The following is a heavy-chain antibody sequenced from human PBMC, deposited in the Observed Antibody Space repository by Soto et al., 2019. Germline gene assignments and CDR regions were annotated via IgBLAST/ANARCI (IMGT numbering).Heavy chain of an antibody. Sequence: SVKVSCKASGGTFSSYAISWVRQAPGQGLEWMGGIIPIFGTANYAQKFQGRVTITADESTSTAYMELSSLRSEDTAVYYCARNPLWFGEGPRYYYYGMDVWGQGTTVTVSS. J-gene: IGHJ6*02. CDR1: GGTFSSYA. CDR2: IIPIFGTA. V-gene: IGHV1-69*13. CDR3: ARNPLWFGEGPRYYYYGMDV. D-gene: IGHD3-10*01.